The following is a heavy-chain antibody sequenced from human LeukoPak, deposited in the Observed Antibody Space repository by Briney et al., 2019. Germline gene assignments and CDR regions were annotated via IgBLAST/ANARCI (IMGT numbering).Heavy chain of an antibody. Sequence: PGGSLRLSCAASGFTVSSNYMSWVRQAPGKGLEWVSIIYSGGSTHYADSVKGRFTISRDNAKSSLCLQMNRLRAEDTEGNYCARETWFYWGQGTLVTVSS. CDR1: GFTVSSNY. V-gene: IGHV3-53*01. D-gene: IGHD3-9*01. J-gene: IGHJ4*02. CDR3: ARETWFY. CDR2: IYSGGST.